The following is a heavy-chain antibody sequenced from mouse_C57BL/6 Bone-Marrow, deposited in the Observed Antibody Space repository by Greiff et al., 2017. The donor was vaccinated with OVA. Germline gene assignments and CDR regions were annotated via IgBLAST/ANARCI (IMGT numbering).Heavy chain of an antibody. D-gene: IGHD2-5*01. Sequence: QVQLQQSGAELVRPGASVTLSCTASGYTFTDYEMHWVKQTPVHGLEWIGAIDPGTGGTAYNPKFKGKAILTADKSSSTAYMELRSLTSEDSAVYYCTRSYSNYGDFDYWGQGTTLTVSS. CDR3: TRSYSNYGDFDY. CDR1: GYTFTDYE. V-gene: IGHV1-15*01. CDR2: IDPGTGGT. J-gene: IGHJ2*01.